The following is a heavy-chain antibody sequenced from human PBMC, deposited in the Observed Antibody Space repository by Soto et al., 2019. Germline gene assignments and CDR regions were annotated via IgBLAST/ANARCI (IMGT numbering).Heavy chain of an antibody. CDR2: IYPGDSDT. J-gene: IGHJ6*02. Sequence: GESLKISCKGSGDSFTSYWIGWVRQMPEKGLEWMGIIYPGDSDTRYSPSFQGQVTISADKSISTAYLQWSSLKASDTAMYYCARHLGDLRYYSYGMDVWCQGTTVTVSS. D-gene: IGHD4-17*01. V-gene: IGHV5-51*01. CDR3: ARHLGDLRYYSYGMDV. CDR1: GDSFTSYW.